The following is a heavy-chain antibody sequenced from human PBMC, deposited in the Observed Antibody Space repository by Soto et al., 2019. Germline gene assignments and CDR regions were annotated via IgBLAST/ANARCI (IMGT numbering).Heavy chain of an antibody. V-gene: IGHV1-46*01. J-gene: IGHJ4*02. CDR1: GYTFTSYY. CDR3: ARVRDRGYSYGNWDY. Sequence: ASVKVSCKASGYTFTSYYMHWVRQAPGQGLEWMGIINPSGGSTSYAQKFQGRVTMTRDTSTSTVYMALSSLRSEDTAVYYCARVRDRGYSYGNWDYWGQGTLVTVSS. D-gene: IGHD5-18*01. CDR2: INPSGGST.